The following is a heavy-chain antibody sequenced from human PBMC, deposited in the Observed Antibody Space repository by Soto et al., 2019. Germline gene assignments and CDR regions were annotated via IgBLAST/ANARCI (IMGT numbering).Heavy chain of an antibody. CDR1: GYTFTSYA. CDR3: ARGETYYDFWSGSNFDY. J-gene: IGHJ4*02. V-gene: IGHV7-4-1*01. CDR2: INTNTGNP. D-gene: IGHD3-3*01. Sequence: GASVKVSCKASGYTFTSYAMNWVRQAPGQGLEWMGWINTNTGNPTYAQGFTGRFVFSLDTSVSTAYLQICSLKAEDTAVYYCARGETYYDFWSGSNFDYWGQGTLVTVSS.